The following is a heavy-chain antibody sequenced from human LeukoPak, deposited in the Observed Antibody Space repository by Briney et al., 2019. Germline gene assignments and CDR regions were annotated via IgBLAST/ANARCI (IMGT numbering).Heavy chain of an antibody. CDR3: ARMSPYCSGGSCYLYYYYYYMDV. CDR1: GFTFSSYA. Sequence: GGSLRLSCAASGFTFSSYAMSWVRQAPGKGLEWVSAISGSGGSTYYADSVKGRFTISRDNSKNTLYLQMNSLRAEDTAVYYCARMSPYCSGGSCYLYYYYYYMDVWCKGTTVTVSS. V-gene: IGHV3-23*01. J-gene: IGHJ6*03. D-gene: IGHD2-15*01. CDR2: ISGSGGST.